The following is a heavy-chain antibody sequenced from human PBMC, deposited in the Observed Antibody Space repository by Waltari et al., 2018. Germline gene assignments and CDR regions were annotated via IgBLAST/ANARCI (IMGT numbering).Heavy chain of an antibody. V-gene: IGHV3-23*01. CDR3: ANLGAAMRVYSFDGLDV. CDR1: GFTFPTYA. CDR2: MSGSGGST. Sequence: EVQLLESGGGLVQPGGSLRLSCAASGFTFPTYAMSWVRQAPGKGLEWVSFMSGSGGSTYYADSVKGRFTISRDNSKKTLYLQMNSLRGEDTAVYYCANLGAAMRVYSFDGLDVWGQGTTVTVSS. D-gene: IGHD2-2*01. J-gene: IGHJ6*02.